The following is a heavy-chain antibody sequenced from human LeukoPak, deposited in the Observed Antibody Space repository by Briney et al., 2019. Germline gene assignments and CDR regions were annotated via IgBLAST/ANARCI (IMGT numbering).Heavy chain of an antibody. D-gene: IGHD1-14*01. CDR3: AKDIERGLGINAFDT. V-gene: IGHV3-9*01. J-gene: IGHJ3*02. Sequence: GGALRLFCAAPGFTLYDFVMHLGREAPGEGLEGGSGIYWIGDSLAYADSVKGRFTISRDNAKNSLYLQMNSLRAEDTALYYCAKDIERGLGINAFDTWGQGTMVTVSS. CDR1: GFTLYDFV. CDR2: IYWIGDSL.